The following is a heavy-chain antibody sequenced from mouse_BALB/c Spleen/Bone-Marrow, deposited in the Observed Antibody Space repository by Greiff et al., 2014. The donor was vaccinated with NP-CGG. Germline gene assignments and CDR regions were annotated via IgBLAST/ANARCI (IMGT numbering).Heavy chain of an antibody. Sequence: QVQLQQSGPGLVAPSQSLSITCTVSGFSLTSYGLHWVRQPPGKGLGWLGVIWADGSTNYNSALMSRLSIRKDNSKSQVFLKMNSLQTDDTAMYYCARITTATGAMDYWGQGTSVTVSS. CDR2: IWADGST. V-gene: IGHV2-9*02. CDR3: ARITTATGAMDY. J-gene: IGHJ4*01. CDR1: GFSLTSYG. D-gene: IGHD1-2*01.